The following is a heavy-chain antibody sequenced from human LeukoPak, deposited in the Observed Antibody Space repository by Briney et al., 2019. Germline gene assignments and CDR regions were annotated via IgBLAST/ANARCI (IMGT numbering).Heavy chain of an antibody. CDR3: AKVRTMIAVAFDI. V-gene: IGHV3-48*03. CDR1: GFTFSSYE. CDR2: ISRGGRTV. D-gene: IGHD3-22*01. J-gene: IGHJ3*02. Sequence: GGSLRLSCAASGFTFSSYEMNWVRQAPGKGLDWVAYISRGGRTVDYADSVKGRFTISRDDSKNTLYLQMNSLRAEDTAVYYCAKVRTMIAVAFDIWGQGTMVTVSS.